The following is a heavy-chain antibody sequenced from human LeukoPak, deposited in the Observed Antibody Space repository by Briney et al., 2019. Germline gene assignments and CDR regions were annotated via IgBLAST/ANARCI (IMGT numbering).Heavy chain of an antibody. CDR1: GGSFSGYY. Sequence: PSETLSLTCTVYGGSFSGYYWSWIRQPPGKGLEWIGEINHGGSTNYNPSLKSRVTISVDTSKNQFSLKLSSVTAADTAVYYCARARGKGKHNWFDPWGQGTLVILSS. CDR2: INHGGST. J-gene: IGHJ5*02. CDR3: ARARGKGKHNWFDP. V-gene: IGHV4-34*01.